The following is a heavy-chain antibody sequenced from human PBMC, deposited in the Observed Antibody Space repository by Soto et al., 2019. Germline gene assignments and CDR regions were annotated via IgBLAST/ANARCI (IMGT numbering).Heavy chain of an antibody. CDR1: VGSVIPYY. CDR2: IYYTGNT. D-gene: IGHD1-1*01. Sequence: SETLSLTCSVSVGSVIPYYWSWIRRPPGKGLEWIGYIYYTGNTYYNPSLESRLSMSVDTSKNQFSLRLTSVTTADTAVYYCAKYRRSNEGGFTLDFWGQGTLVTVSS. J-gene: IGHJ4*02. V-gene: IGHV4-59*02. CDR3: AKYRRSNEGGFTLDF.